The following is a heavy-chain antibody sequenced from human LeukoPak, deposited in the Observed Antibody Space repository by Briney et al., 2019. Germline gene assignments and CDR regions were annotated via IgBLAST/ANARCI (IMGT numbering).Heavy chain of an antibody. CDR2: ISGSGGST. Sequence: PGGSLRLSCAASGFSVKTNYMSWVRQAPGKGLEWVSAISGSGGSTYYADSVKGRFTISRDNSKNTLYLQMNSLRAEDTAVYYCAKGPRVYSNYVCYWGQGTLVTVSS. D-gene: IGHD4-11*01. CDR1: GFSVKTNY. CDR3: AKGPRVYSNYVCY. J-gene: IGHJ4*02. V-gene: IGHV3-23*01.